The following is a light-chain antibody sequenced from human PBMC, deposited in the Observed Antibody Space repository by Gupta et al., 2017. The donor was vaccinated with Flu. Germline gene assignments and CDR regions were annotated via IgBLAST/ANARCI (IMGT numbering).Light chain of an antibody. CDR3: QQSYSTPQNS. CDR2: AAS. CDR1: QSISSY. V-gene: IGKV1-39*01. Sequence: DIQMTQSPSSLSASVGDRVTITCRASQSISSYLNWYQQKPGKATKLLIYAASSLQSGVPSRFSGSGSGTDLTLTISSLQPEDFATYYCQQSYSTPQNSFGQGTKLEIK. J-gene: IGKJ2*03.